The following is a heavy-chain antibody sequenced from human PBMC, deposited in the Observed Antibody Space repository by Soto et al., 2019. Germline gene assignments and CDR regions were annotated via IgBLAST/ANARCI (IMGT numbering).Heavy chain of an antibody. V-gene: IGHV1-69*13. Sequence: SVKVSCKASGGTFSSYAISWARQAPGQGLEWMGGIIPIFGTANYAQKFQGRVTITADESTSTAYMELSSLRSEDTAVYYCARDRGYSSSRGWFDPWGQGTLVTVSS. D-gene: IGHD6-6*01. CDR2: IIPIFGTA. CDR1: GGTFSSYA. J-gene: IGHJ5*02. CDR3: ARDRGYSSSRGWFDP.